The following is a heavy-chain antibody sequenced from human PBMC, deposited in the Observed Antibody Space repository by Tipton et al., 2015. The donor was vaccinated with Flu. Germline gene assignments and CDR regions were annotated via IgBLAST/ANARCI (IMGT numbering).Heavy chain of an antibody. Sequence: TLSLTCAVSGYSISSGYYWGWIRQPAGKGLEWIGRIYTSGSTNYNPSLKSRVTISVDTSKSQFSLKLSSVTAADTAVYYCARQTPTVGGAFDIWGQGTMVTVSS. CDR3: ARQTPTVGGAFDI. D-gene: IGHD4-23*01. V-gene: IGHV4-61*02. J-gene: IGHJ3*02. CDR1: GYSISSGYY. CDR2: IYTSGST.